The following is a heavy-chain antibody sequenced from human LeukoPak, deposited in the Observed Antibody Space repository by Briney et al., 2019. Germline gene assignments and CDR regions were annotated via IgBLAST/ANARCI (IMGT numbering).Heavy chain of an antibody. CDR1: GDTFNNYG. J-gene: IGHJ4*02. CDR2: IIPILGIT. D-gene: IGHD5-18*01. CDR3: TSDDIYVDTARGFDY. V-gene: IGHV1-69*04. Sequence: ASVKVSCKASGDTFNNYGISWVRQAPGQGLEWMGRIIPILGITKYAQKFQDRLTITADKSTSTAYLDLSSLKSEDTAVYFCTSDDIYVDTARGFDYWGQGTLVTVSS.